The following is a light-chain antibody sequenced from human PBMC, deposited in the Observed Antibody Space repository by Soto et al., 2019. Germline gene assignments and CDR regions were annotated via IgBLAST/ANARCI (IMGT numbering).Light chain of an antibody. CDR1: QSFRGL. Sequence: VLTHSPVPLTFSPGDSSTLSCRASQSFRGLLAWYQQKPGQAPRLLIYDAYNRATGIPPRFSGSGSGTDFTLTISRLEPEDFAVYYCQQYGSSPWTFGQGTKVDIK. CDR3: QQYGSSPWT. CDR2: DAY. V-gene: IGKV3-20*01. J-gene: IGKJ1*01.